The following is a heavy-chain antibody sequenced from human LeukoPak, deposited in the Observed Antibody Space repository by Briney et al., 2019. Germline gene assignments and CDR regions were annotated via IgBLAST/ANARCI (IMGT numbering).Heavy chain of an antibody. CDR3: ARAPNYYDSSGYPYWYFDL. V-gene: IGHV4-30-2*01. Sequence: PSETLSLTCAVSGGSISSGGYSWSWIRRPPGKGLEWIGYIYHSGSTYYNPSLKSRVTISVDRSKNQFSLKLSSVTAADTAVYYCARAPNYYDSSGYPYWYFDLWGRGTLVTVSS. J-gene: IGHJ2*01. CDR1: GGSISSGGYS. D-gene: IGHD3-22*01. CDR2: IYHSGST.